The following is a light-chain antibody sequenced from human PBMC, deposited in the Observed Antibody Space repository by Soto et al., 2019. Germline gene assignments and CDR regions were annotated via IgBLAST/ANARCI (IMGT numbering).Light chain of an antibody. J-gene: IGKJ3*01. CDR2: AAS. Sequence: DIQMTQSPSSLSASVGDRVTITCRASQSISSYLNWYQQKPGKAPKLLIYAASSLQSGVPSRFSGIESGTNFTLPISSLQPEDFATYNGQQSNSTTFGLGPKWISN. CDR1: QSISSY. CDR3: QQSNSTT. V-gene: IGKV1-39*01.